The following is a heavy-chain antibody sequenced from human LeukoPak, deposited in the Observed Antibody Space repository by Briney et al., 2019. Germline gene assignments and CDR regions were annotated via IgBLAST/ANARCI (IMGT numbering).Heavy chain of an antibody. Sequence: SETLSLTCTVSGDSMTSFFWSWIRQPPGKGLEWIGYIFYSGSTNYNPSLKSRATISLDMSKNQFFLKLNSLTAADTAVYYCARVGYDYVWGRQNWFDPWAHGTLVTVSS. V-gene: IGHV4-59*01. CDR3: ARVGYDYVWGRQNWFDP. D-gene: IGHD3-16*01. CDR2: IFYSGST. J-gene: IGHJ5*02. CDR1: GDSMTSFF.